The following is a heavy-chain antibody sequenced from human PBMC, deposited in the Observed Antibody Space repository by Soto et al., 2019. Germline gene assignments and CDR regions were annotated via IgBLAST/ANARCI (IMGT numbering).Heavy chain of an antibody. V-gene: IGHV1-58*01. Sequence: GASVKVSCKASGYTFTSSAVQWVRQARGQRLEWIGWIVVGSGNTNYAQKFQERVAITRDMSTSTAYMELSSLRSEDTAVYYCAAEGANGGELSGMDVWGQGTTVTVSS. J-gene: IGHJ6*02. D-gene: IGHD1-26*01. CDR2: IVVGSGNT. CDR1: GYTFTSSA. CDR3: AAEGANGGELSGMDV.